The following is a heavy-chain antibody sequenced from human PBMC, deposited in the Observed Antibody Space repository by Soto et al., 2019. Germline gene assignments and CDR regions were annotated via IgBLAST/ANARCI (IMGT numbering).Heavy chain of an antibody. CDR2: ISAYNGNT. D-gene: IGHD1-1*01. V-gene: IGHV1-18*01. Sequence: ASVKVSCKASGYTFTSYGISWVRQAPGQGLEWMGWISAYNGNTNYAQKLQGRVTMTTDTSTSTAYMELRSLRSDDTAVYYCARDGSGWNDVSDAFDIWGQGTMVTVSS. CDR1: GYTFTSYG. CDR3: ARDGSGWNDVSDAFDI. J-gene: IGHJ3*02.